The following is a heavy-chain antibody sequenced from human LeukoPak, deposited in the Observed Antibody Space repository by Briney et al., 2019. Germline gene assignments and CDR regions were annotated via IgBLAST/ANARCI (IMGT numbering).Heavy chain of an antibody. CDR1: GGSISSYY. Sequence: SSETLSLTCTVSGGSISSYYWSWIRQPPGKGLEWIGYIYYSGSTNYNPSLKSRVTISVDTSKNQFSLKLSSVTAADTAVYYCARGNYRSGSFPYYYYGMDVWGQGTTVTVSS. CDR2: IYYSGST. CDR3: ARGNYRSGSFPYYYYGMDV. J-gene: IGHJ6*02. V-gene: IGHV4-59*01. D-gene: IGHD3-10*01.